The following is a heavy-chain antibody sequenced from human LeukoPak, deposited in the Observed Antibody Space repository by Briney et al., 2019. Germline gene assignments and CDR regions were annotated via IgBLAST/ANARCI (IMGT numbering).Heavy chain of an antibody. CDR2: VYYTGST. J-gene: IGHJ3*02. Sequence: PSETLSLTCTVSGGSISSYYWSWVRQPPGKGLEWIGFVYYTGSTNYSPSLKSRVTISVDTSKNQFSLKLSSVTAADTAVYYCARLGRYFDWLLSIPDAFDIWGQGTMVTVSS. CDR3: ARLGRYFDWLLSIPDAFDI. V-gene: IGHV4-59*12. D-gene: IGHD3-9*01. CDR1: GGSISSYY.